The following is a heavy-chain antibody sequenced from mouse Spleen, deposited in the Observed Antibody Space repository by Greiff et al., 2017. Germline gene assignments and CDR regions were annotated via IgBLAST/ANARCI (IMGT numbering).Heavy chain of an antibody. CDR3: ARKTGTMAMDY. CDR1: GFTFSDYG. CDR2: ISSGSSTI. V-gene: IGHV5-17*01. D-gene: IGHD4-1*01. Sequence: EVHLVESGGGLVKPGGSLKLSCAASGFTFSDYGMHWVRQAPEKGLEWVAYISSGSSTIYYADTVKGRFTISRDNAKNTLFLQMTSLRSEDTAMYYCARKTGTMAMDYWGQGTSVTVSS. J-gene: IGHJ4*01.